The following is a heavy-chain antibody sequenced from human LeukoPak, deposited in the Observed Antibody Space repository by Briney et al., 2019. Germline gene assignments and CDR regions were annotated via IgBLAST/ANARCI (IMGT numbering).Heavy chain of an antibody. V-gene: IGHV3-30-3*01. CDR2: ISYDGSNK. J-gene: IGHJ4*02. D-gene: IGHD4-17*01. CDR3: ARDVGDYDEGDYFDY. CDR1: GFTFSSYA. Sequence: PGRSLRLSCAASGFTFSSYAMHWVRQAPGKGLEWVAVISYDGSNKYYADSVKGRFTISRDNSKNTLYLQMNSLRAEDTAVYYCARDVGDYDEGDYFDYWGQGTLSPSPQ.